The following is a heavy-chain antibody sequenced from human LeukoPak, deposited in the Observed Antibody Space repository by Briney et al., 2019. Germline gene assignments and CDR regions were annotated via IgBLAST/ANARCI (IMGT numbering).Heavy chain of an antibody. V-gene: IGHV4-34*01. CDR1: GGSFSGYY. J-gene: IGHJ4*02. Sequence: SETLSLTCAVYGGSFSGYYWSWIRQPPGKGLEWIGEINHSGSTNYNPSIKSRVTISVDTSKNQFSLKLSSATAADTAVYYCARRMRWLQSFDYWGQGTLVTVSS. CDR2: INHSGST. CDR3: ARRMRWLQSFDY. D-gene: IGHD5-24*01.